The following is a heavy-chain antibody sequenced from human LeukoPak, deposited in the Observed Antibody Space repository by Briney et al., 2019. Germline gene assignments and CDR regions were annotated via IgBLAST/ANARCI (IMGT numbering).Heavy chain of an antibody. Sequence: SVKVSCKASGGTFSSYAISWVRQAPGQGLEWMGGIIPIFGTANYAQKFQGRVTITTDESTSTAYMELSSLRSEDTAVYYCARDNYYGSGSYYKWYFDLWGRGTLVTVSS. J-gene: IGHJ2*01. CDR1: GGTFSSYA. CDR2: IIPIFGTA. CDR3: ARDNYYGSGSYYKWYFDL. V-gene: IGHV1-69*05. D-gene: IGHD3-10*01.